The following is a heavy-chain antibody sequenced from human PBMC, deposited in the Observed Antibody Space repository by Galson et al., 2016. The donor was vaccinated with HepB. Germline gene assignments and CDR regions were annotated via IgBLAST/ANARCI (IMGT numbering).Heavy chain of an antibody. D-gene: IGHD2-8*02. CDR3: ATHRTGPTGFPFDY. CDR1: GGSISSGTYH. CDR2: ISDSGST. J-gene: IGHJ4*02. V-gene: IGHV4-39*01. Sequence: SETLSLTCTVSGGSISSGTYHWGWIRQPPGKGLEWIGSISDSGSTPYNPSLKSRVTISIDTSKNQFSLNLRSVTAADTAVYYCATHRTGPTGFPFDYWGQGTLGTVSS.